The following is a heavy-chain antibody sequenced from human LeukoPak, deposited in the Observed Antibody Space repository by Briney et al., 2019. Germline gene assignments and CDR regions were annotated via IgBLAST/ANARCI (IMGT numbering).Heavy chain of an antibody. D-gene: IGHD6-6*01. V-gene: IGHV1-69*06. J-gene: IGHJ4*02. Sequence: SVKVSCKAPGATFSSYGISWVRQAPGQGLQWMGRIIPIYGTTTYAQEFQGRATITADISTSTAYMELTSLTSEDTALYYCARDNPPKAARPGYFDYWGQGTLVTVSS. CDR1: GATFSSYG. CDR2: IIPIYGTT. CDR3: ARDNPPKAARPGYFDY.